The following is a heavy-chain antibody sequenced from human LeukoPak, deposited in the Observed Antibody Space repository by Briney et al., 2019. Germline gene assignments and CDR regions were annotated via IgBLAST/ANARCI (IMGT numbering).Heavy chain of an antibody. Sequence: PGGSPRLSCAASGFTFSSYAMSWVRQAPGKGLEWVSAISGSGGSTYYADSVKGRFTISRDNSKNTPYLQMNSLRAEDTAVYYCAKDPHRIVGATTVDYWGQGTLVTVSS. V-gene: IGHV3-23*01. CDR2: ISGSGGST. CDR1: GFTFSSYA. D-gene: IGHD1-26*01. J-gene: IGHJ4*02. CDR3: AKDPHRIVGATTVDY.